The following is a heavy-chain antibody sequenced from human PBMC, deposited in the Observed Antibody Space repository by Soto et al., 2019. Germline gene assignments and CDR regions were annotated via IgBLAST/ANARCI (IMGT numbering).Heavy chain of an antibody. CDR2: IYYSGST. J-gene: IGHJ4*02. CDR3: ARNRYDYVWGSYRHLDFDY. D-gene: IGHD3-16*02. Sequence: PSETLSLTCTVSGGSISSYYWSWIRQPPGKGLEWIGYIYYSGSTNYNPSLKSRVTISVDTSKNQFSLKLSSVTAADTAVYYCARNRYDYVWGSYRHLDFDYWGQGTLVTVSS. V-gene: IGHV4-59*01. CDR1: GGSISSYY.